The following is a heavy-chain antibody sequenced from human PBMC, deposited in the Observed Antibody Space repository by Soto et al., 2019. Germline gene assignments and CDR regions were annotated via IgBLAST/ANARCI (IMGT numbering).Heavy chain of an antibody. CDR2: IYYSGST. CDR3: ARDAPLGYDSRGYYYWFDP. V-gene: IGHV4-30-4*01. J-gene: IGHJ5*02. CDR1: GGSISSGDYY. Sequence: SETLSLTCTVSGGSISSGDYYWSWIRQPPGKGLEWIGYIYYSGSTYYNPSLKSRVTISVDTSKNQFSLKLSSVTAADTAVYYCARDAPLGYDSRGYYYWFDPWGQGTLVTVS. D-gene: IGHD3-22*01.